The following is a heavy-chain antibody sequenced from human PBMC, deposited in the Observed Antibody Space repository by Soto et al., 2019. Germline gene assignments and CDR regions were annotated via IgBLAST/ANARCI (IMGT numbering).Heavy chain of an antibody. CDR1: GYSFTDDY. J-gene: IGHJ6*01. CDR2: INPHSGST. D-gene: IGHD2-21*02. Sequence: QVQVVQSGAEVKKPGASVKISCKTSGYSFTDDYLHWVRQAPGQGLEWVGWINPHSGSTNFAQKFLGRDSMTRDTSISTAYMELFSLTSDDTAIYYCASAVYCVDDCYSYGMAVWGQGTTVNVSS. CDR3: ASAVYCVDDCYSYGMAV. V-gene: IGHV1-2*02.